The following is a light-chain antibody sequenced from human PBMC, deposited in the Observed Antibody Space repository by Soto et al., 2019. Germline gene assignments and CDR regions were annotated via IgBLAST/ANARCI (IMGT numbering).Light chain of an antibody. V-gene: IGLV1-40*01. CDR3: QSYDSNLSGPV. CDR2: GNT. Sequence: QSALTQPPSVSGAPGQRITLSCTGSISNVGANYGVHWYQHLPGTAPKLLIYGNTNRPSGVPDRFAGSKSGTSASLAITGLQAEDEGDYYCQSYDSNLSGPVFGGGTKLTVL. J-gene: IGLJ2*01. CDR1: ISNVGANYG.